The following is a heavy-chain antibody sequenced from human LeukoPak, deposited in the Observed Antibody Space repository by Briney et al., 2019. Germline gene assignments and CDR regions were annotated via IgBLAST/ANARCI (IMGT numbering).Heavy chain of an antibody. CDR1: GGSISSSSYY. D-gene: IGHD3-3*01. Sequence: SETLSLTCTVSGGSISSSSYYWGWIRQPPGKGLEWIGSIYYSGSTYYNPSLKSRVTISVDTSKNQFSLKLSSVTAADTAVYYCARATLSGYLVYWGQGTLVTVSS. CDR3: ARATLSGYLVY. V-gene: IGHV4-39*07. CDR2: IYYSGST. J-gene: IGHJ4*02.